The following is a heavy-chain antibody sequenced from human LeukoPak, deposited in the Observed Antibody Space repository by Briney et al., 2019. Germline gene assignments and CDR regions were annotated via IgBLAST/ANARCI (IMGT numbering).Heavy chain of an antibody. V-gene: IGHV4-39*07. Sequence: SETLSLTCTVSGGSISSSSYYWGWIRQPPGKGLEWIGSIYYSGSTYYNPSLKSRVTISVDTSKNQFSLKLSSVTAADTAVYYCARGTYDFWSGYSSPKPLDYWGQGTLVTVSS. CDR3: ARGTYDFWSGYSSPKPLDY. J-gene: IGHJ4*02. CDR1: GGSISSSSYY. CDR2: IYYSGST. D-gene: IGHD3-3*01.